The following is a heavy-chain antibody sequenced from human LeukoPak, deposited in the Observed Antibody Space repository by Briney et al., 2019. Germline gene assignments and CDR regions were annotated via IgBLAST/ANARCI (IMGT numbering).Heavy chain of an antibody. CDR1: GGSFSGYY. CDR2: INHSGST. CDR3: ARGTYYYYYYMDV. J-gene: IGHJ6*03. V-gene: IGHV4-34*01. Sequence: NPSETLSLTCAVYGGSFSGYYWSWIRQPPGKGLEWIGEINHSGSTNYNPSLKSRVTISVDTSKNQFSLKLSSVTAADTAVYHCARGTYYYYYYMDVWGKGTTVTVSS.